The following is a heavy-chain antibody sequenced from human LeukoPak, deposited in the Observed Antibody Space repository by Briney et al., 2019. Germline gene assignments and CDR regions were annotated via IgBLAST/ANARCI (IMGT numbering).Heavy chain of an antibody. Sequence: SETLSLTCTVSGGSITNYYWTWIRQPPGKGLEWIGYIHYSGSTNYNPSLKSRVTISVDTSKNQFSLKLSSVTAADTAVYYCARCRRPGYYNVGAYGYWGQGTLVTVSS. J-gene: IGHJ4*02. CDR3: ARCRRPGYYNVGAYGY. CDR2: IHYSGST. D-gene: IGHD3-9*01. CDR1: GGSITNYY. V-gene: IGHV4-59*12.